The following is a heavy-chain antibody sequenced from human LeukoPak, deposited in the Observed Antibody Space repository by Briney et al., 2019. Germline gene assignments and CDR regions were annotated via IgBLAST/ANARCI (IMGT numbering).Heavy chain of an antibody. V-gene: IGHV1-69*04. Sequence: SVTVSCKASGGTFISYVISWVRQAPGQGLEWMGRIIPILGIANYAQKFQGRVTITADKSTSTAYMELSSLRSEDTAVYYCARVTMVRGVFDPWGQGTLVTVSS. J-gene: IGHJ5*02. CDR2: IIPILGIA. CDR1: GGTFISYV. D-gene: IGHD3-10*01. CDR3: ARVTMVRGVFDP.